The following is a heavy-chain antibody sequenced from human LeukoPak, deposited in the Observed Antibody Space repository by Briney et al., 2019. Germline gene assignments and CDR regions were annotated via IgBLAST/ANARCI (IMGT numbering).Heavy chain of an antibody. CDR3: AKSYYDSSGYRLGFDY. D-gene: IGHD3-22*01. J-gene: IGHJ4*02. CDR2: IGNGGTS. V-gene: IGHV3-23*01. Sequence: GSLRLSCAASGFTFSNYAMTWVRQAPGKGLEWVSTIGNGGTSYYADSVKGRFTISRDNSKNTLYLQINSLRPEDSALYYCAKSYYDSSGYRLGFDYWGQGTLVTVSS. CDR1: GFTFSNYA.